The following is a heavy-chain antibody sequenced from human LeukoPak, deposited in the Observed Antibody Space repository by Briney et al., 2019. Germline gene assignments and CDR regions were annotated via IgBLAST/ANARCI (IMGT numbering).Heavy chain of an antibody. CDR3: ARNEPNWAEAVA. J-gene: IGHJ4*02. V-gene: IGHV3-7*05. CDR2: IKPDGSQK. D-gene: IGHD6-19*01. CDR1: GFTFSSHL. Sequence: GGSLRLSCVASGFTFSSHLMIWVRQAPGKGLEYVANIKPDGSQKYYVDSVKGRFTISRDNAKNSMYLQMNSLRAEDTAVYFCARNEPNWAEAVAWGQGTLVTVSS.